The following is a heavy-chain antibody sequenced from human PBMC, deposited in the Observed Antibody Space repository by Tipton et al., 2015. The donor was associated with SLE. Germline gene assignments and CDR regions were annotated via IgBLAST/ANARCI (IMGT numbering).Heavy chain of an antibody. CDR3: ARAPEYYDFWSGYPPYYYYGMDV. CDR2: IYYSGST. Sequence: TLSLTCTVSGGSISSHYWSWIRQPPGKGLEWIGYIYYSGSTNYNPSLKSRVTISVDTSKNQFSLKLSSVTAADTAVYYCARAPEYYDFWSGYPPYYYYGMDVWGQGTTVTVSS. D-gene: IGHD3-3*01. V-gene: IGHV4-59*11. CDR1: GGSISSHY. J-gene: IGHJ6*02.